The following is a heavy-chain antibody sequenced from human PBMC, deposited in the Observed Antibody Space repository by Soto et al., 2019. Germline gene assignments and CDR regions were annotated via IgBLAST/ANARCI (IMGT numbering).Heavy chain of an antibody. CDR3: ARVFPDGWVEPGVVRGYLDT. CDR2: LIPIFGTT. J-gene: IGHJ4*02. Sequence: QVQLVQSGAEVKEPGSAVKVSCKAPADSFSSYGISWVRQAPGQGLEWMGGLIPIFGTTNYAEKFQGRVTITADESTNTAYMELSSLRSEDTALYYCARVFPDGWVEPGVVRGYLDTWGRGTLGTVSS. D-gene: IGHD3-3*01. V-gene: IGHV1-69*01. CDR1: ADSFSSYG.